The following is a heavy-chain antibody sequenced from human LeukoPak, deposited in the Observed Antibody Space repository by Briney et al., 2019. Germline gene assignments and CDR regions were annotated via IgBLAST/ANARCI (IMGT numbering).Heavy chain of an antibody. CDR1: GFTFSNYG. V-gene: IGHV3-33*06. D-gene: IGHD5-18*01. J-gene: IGHJ4*02. CDR2: IWNDGSNK. CDR3: AKDRDTAMEIDY. Sequence: GGSLRLSCAASGFTFSNYGMHWVRQAPGKGLEWVAVIWNDGSNKYYADSVKGRFTISRDNSKNTLYLQMKSLRAEDTAVYYCAKDRDTAMEIDYWGQGTLVTVSS.